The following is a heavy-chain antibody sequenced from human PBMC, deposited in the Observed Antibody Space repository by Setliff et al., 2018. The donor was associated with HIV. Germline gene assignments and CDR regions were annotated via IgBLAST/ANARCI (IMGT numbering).Heavy chain of an antibody. V-gene: IGHV4-39*01. CDR3: ATLRWLRSKHSDY. J-gene: IGHJ4*01. CDR2: IYYTENT. CDR1: GGSISSGGYY. D-gene: IGHD5-12*01. Sequence: SETLSLTCTVSGGSISSGGYYWGWFRQPPGKGLEWIGAIYYTENTYYNPSLKSRVTMSVDTSKNQFSLKLRSVTAADTAVYFCATLRWLRSKHSDYWGQGILVTVSS.